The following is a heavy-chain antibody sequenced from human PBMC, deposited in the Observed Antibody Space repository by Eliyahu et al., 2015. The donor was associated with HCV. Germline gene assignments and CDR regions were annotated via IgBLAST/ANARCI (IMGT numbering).Heavy chain of an antibody. Sequence: QVQLVESGGGVVQPGRSLXLSCAAXGFTFRSYGMHWVRQAPGKGLEWVAVIWYDGSNKYYADSVKGRFTISRDNSKNTLYLQMNSLRAEDTAVYYCARAGGGYGDPSDYWGQGTLVTVSS. J-gene: IGHJ4*02. CDR2: IWYDGSNK. CDR1: GFTFRSYG. D-gene: IGHD4-17*01. CDR3: ARAGGGYGDPSDY. V-gene: IGHV3-33*01.